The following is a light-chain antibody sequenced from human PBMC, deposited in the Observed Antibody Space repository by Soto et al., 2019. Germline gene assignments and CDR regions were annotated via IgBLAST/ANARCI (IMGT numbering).Light chain of an antibody. CDR3: QHYNSYSWT. J-gene: IGKJ1*01. CDR1: QSISRR. Sequence: DIQMTHSPSTLSASVGYRVIITCLASQSISRRLAWYQQKPGKAPRLLIYDVSTLESGVPSRFSGSGSGTEFTLTISGLQPDDFETYYCQHYNSYSWTFGQGTKVDIK. CDR2: DVS. V-gene: IGKV1-5*01.